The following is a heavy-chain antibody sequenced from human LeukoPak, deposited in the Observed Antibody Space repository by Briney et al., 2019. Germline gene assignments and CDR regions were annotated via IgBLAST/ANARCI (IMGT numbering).Heavy chain of an antibody. CDR2: IDPSDSYT. J-gene: IGHJ3*02. D-gene: IGHD3-22*01. Sequence: GESLKISCKGSGYSFTSYWISWVRQMPGTGLEWMGRIDPSDSYTKYSPSFQGHVTISADKSISTAYLQWSSLKASDTAIYFCARHYYDTLSAFDIWVQGTMVTVSS. V-gene: IGHV5-10-1*01. CDR3: ARHYYDTLSAFDI. CDR1: GYSFTSYW.